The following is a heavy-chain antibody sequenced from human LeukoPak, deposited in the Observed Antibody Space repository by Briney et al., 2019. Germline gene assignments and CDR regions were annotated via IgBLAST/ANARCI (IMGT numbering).Heavy chain of an antibody. J-gene: IGHJ4*02. Sequence: GSLRLSCAASGFTFSNYNVRWVRQAPGKGLQWVSYISTSSSSTSYADSVKGRFTISRDNAKNSLSLQMNSLKAEDTAVYYCATDRGYWGQETLVTVSS. CDR3: ATDRGY. CDR1: GFTFSNYN. CDR2: ISTSSSST. V-gene: IGHV3-48*04.